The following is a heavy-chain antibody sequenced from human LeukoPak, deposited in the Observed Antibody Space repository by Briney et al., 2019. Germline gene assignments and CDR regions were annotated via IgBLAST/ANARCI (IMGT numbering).Heavy chain of an antibody. J-gene: IGHJ4*02. CDR3: ARVTGYRIEDYFDY. CDR2: ISSSSSTI. D-gene: IGHD6-13*01. CDR1: GFTFSDYS. Sequence: PGGSLRLSCAASGFTFSDYSMNWVRQAPGKGLEWVSYISSSSSTIYYADSVKGRFTISRDNAKNSLYLQMNSLRAEDTAVYYCARVTGYRIEDYFDYWGQGTLVTVSS. V-gene: IGHV3-48*01.